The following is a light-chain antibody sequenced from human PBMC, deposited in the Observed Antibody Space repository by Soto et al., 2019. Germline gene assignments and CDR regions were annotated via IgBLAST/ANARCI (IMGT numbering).Light chain of an antibody. CDR1: QGITSY. CDR2: GAS. Sequence: IQLTQSPSSLSASVGDSVTITCRASQGITSYLAWYQQKPGKAPNLLIYGASTLQSGVPSRFSGSGSETDFTLTNNSLQAEDFATYYSQQTRSYPSTFGGGTKVDIK. J-gene: IGKJ4*01. V-gene: IGKV1-9*01. CDR3: QQTRSYPST.